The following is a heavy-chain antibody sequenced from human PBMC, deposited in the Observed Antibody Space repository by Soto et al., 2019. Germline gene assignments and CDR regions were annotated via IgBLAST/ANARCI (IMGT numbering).Heavy chain of an antibody. J-gene: IGHJ4*02. Sequence: GGSLRLSCAASGFTFSSYGMHWVRQAPGKGLEWVAVIWYDGSNKYYADSVKGRFTISRDNSKNTLYLQMNSLRAEDTAVYYCARYEGEGYCSSTSCPRGLDYWGQGTLVTVSS. CDR2: IWYDGSNK. D-gene: IGHD2-2*01. CDR1: GFTFSSYG. V-gene: IGHV3-33*01. CDR3: ARYEGEGYCSSTSCPRGLDY.